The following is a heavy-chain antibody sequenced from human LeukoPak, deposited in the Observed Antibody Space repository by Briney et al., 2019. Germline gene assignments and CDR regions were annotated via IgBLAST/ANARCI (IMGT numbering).Heavy chain of an antibody. CDR2: ISGSGGST. CDR3: ATDCGGDCYHP. CDR1: GFTFSSYA. V-gene: IGHV3-23*01. J-gene: IGHJ5*02. Sequence: GGSLRLSCAASGFTFSSYAMSWVRQAPGKGLEWVSAISGSGGSTYYADSVKGRFTISRDNSKNSLYLQMNSLRAEDTAVYYCATDCGGDCYHPWGQGTLVTVSS. D-gene: IGHD2-21*02.